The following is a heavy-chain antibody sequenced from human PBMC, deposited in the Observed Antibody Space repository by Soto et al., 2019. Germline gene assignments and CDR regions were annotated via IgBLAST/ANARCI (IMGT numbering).Heavy chain of an antibody. V-gene: IGHV3-7*03. CDR3: ARDEAIDY. CDR1: GFTFSNYW. Sequence: GRSLRLSCAASGFTFSNYWMSLVRQAPGKGLEWVANIKQDGGDQYYVDSVKGRFSISRDNAKNSLYLQMNSLRAEDTAVYYCARDEAIDYWGQGTLVTVYS. J-gene: IGHJ4*02. CDR2: IKQDGGDQ.